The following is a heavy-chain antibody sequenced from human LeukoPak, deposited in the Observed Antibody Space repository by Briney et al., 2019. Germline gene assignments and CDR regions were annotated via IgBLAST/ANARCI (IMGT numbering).Heavy chain of an antibody. V-gene: IGHV1-2*02. CDR2: INPNSGGT. J-gene: IGHJ4*02. CDR3: ARDGNFDY. Sequence: ASVKVSCKASGYTFSGHYMHWVRPAPGQGLEWMGWINPNSGGTNYAQKFQGRVTMTGDTSISTAYMELTRLTSDDTAVYYCARDGNFDYWGQGTLVAVSS. CDR1: GYTFSGHY.